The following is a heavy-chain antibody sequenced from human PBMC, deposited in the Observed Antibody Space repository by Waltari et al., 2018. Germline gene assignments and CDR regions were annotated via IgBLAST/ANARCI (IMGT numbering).Heavy chain of an antibody. CDR3: AKDPSYYYDSSGYSN. D-gene: IGHD3-22*01. CDR1: GFTFSSYA. CDR2: ISVSGGST. V-gene: IGHV3-23*01. Sequence: EVQLLESGGGLVQPGGSLRLSCAASGFTFSSYAMSWVRQAPGKGLEWVSAISVSGGSTYDADSVKGRFTISRDNSKNTLYLQMNSLRAEDTAVYYCAKDPSYYYDSSGYSNWGQGTLVTVSS. J-gene: IGHJ4*02.